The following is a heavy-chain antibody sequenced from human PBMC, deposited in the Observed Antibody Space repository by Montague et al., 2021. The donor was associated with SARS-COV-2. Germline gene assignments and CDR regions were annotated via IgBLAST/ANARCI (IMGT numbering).Heavy chain of an antibody. CDR3: AAGISNNALAY. CDR1: GFIVSGNY. J-gene: IGHJ4*02. CDR2: IYTGGTT. D-gene: IGHD1-14*01. V-gene: IGHV3-53*04. Sequence: SLRLSCAASGFIVSGNYMSWVRQAPGEGLDWVSVIYTGGTTFYAGSVKGRFTISRHNADNTLYLQMNSLRDDDTAVYYCAAGISNNALAYWGQGTLVTVSS.